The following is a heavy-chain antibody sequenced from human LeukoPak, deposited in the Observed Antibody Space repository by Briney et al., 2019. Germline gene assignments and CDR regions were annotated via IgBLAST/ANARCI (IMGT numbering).Heavy chain of an antibody. Sequence: GGSLRLSCAASGFTFGSYSMNWVRQAPGKGLEWVSSISSSSSYIYYADSVKGRFTISRDNAKNSLYLQMNSLRAEDTAVYYCASSVAAAGTGYWGQGTLVTVSS. CDR3: ASSVAAAGTGY. CDR1: GFTFGSYS. J-gene: IGHJ4*02. CDR2: ISSSSSYI. V-gene: IGHV3-21*01. D-gene: IGHD6-13*01.